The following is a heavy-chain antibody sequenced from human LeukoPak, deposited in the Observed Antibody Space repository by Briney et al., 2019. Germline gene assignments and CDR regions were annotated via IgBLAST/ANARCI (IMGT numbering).Heavy chain of an antibody. V-gene: IGHV3-21*04. CDR2: ISSSSSYI. J-gene: IGHJ4*02. Sequence: PGGSLRLSCAASGFTFSSYSMNWVRQAPGKGLEWVSSISSSSSYIYYADSVKGRFTISRDNSKNTLYLQMNSLRAEDTAVYYCAKLSSLARNYYDSSGYPLWGQGTLVTVSS. CDR3: AKLSSLARNYYDSSGYPL. CDR1: GFTFSSYS. D-gene: IGHD3-22*01.